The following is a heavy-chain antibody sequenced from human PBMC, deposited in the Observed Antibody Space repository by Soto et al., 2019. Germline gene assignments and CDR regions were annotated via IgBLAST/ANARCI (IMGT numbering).Heavy chain of an antibody. V-gene: IGHV3-7*05. CDR1: GFMFSSYW. J-gene: IGHJ4*02. CDR2: INQNGSER. Sequence: EVELVESGGGLVQPGGSLRLSCAATGFMFSSYWMTWVRQAPGKGQEWVANINQNGSERYYVGSVEGRFTISRDNAKNSVFLQMENLRVEDTAMYYCATDILDFWGQGTLVTVSS. CDR3: ATDILDF. D-gene: IGHD3-9*01.